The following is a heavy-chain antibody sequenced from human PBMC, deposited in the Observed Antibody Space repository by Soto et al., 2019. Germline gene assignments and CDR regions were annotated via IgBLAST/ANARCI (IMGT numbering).Heavy chain of an antibody. Sequence: ASVKVSCKASGYTLSNYAMHWVRQAPGQRLEWMGWINAGNGDIKYSQKFQGRVSITRDTSANTAYMELSSLRFEDTAVYYCATDGEGRAAAGMVYWGQGTLVTVSS. D-gene: IGHD6-13*01. V-gene: IGHV1-3*01. CDR1: GYTLSNYA. CDR3: ATDGEGRAAAGMVY. J-gene: IGHJ4*02. CDR2: INAGNGDI.